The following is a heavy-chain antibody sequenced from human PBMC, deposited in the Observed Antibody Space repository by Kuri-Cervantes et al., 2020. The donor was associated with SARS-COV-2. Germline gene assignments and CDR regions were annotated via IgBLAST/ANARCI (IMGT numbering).Heavy chain of an antibody. CDR2: IYYSGRT. D-gene: IGHD5-12*01. J-gene: IGHJ4*02. CDR3: ARQAILVATAYFDY. Sequence: SETLSLTCTVSGGSVSSSSYYWGWIRQPPGKGLEWIGRIYYSGRTYYNPSLKSRVTISVDTSKNQFSLKLSSVTAADTAVYYCARQAILVATAYFDYWGQGTLVTVSS. V-gene: IGHV4-39*07. CDR1: GGSVSSSSYY.